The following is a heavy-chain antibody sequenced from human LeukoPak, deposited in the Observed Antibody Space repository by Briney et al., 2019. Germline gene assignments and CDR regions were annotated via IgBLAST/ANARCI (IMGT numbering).Heavy chain of an antibody. CDR1: GFTFSSYA. Sequence: GGSLRLSCAASGFTFSSYAMSWVRQAPGKGLEWVSAISGSGGSTYYADSVKGRFTISRDNSKNMLYLQMNSLRAEDTAVYYCAKTVTWYYDSSGVPVDYWGQGTLVTVSS. D-gene: IGHD3-22*01. CDR2: ISGSGGST. CDR3: AKTVTWYYDSSGVPVDY. J-gene: IGHJ4*02. V-gene: IGHV3-23*01.